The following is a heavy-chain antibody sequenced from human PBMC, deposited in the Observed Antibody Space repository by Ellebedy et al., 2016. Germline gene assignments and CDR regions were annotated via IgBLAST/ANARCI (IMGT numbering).Heavy chain of an antibody. J-gene: IGHJ4*02. CDR2: INHSGTT. Sequence: SETLSLTXAVYGGSFSGYFWGWIRQPPGKGLEWIGEINHSGTTNYNPSLKSRVTISVDTSKNQFSLKLSSVTAADTAVYYCARLIMTYYDSTNDYWGQGTLVTVSS. V-gene: IGHV4-34*01. CDR1: GGSFSGYF. D-gene: IGHD3-3*01. CDR3: ARLIMTYYDSTNDY.